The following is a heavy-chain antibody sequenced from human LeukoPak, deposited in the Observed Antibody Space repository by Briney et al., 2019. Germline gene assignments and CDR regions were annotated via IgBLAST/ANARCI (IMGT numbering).Heavy chain of an antibody. CDR3: ARCPLQKYYDSSNYYPAWCDP. CDR2: ISRNGDTT. Sequence: GGSLRLSCSASGFTFSTFYMHWVRQAPGKGLEYFSAISRNGDTTYYADSVKGRFTISRDNSKSTLYLQLGSLRAECMALYYCARCPLQKYYDSSNYYPAWCDPCGEGTLVTASS. J-gene: IGHJ5*02. CDR1: GFTFSTFY. D-gene: IGHD3-22*01. V-gene: IGHV3-64*02.